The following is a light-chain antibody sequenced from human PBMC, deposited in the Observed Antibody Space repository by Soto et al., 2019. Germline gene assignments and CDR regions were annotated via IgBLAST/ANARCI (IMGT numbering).Light chain of an antibody. Sequence: QSALTQPPSASGSPGQSVTISCTGTSIDVGGYNYVSWYQQHPGKAPKLMIFEVSKRPSGVPARFSGSKSDNTASLTVSGLQAEEEADYYCRSYGGSKNVVFGGGTKVTVL. CDR2: EVS. CDR3: RSYGGSKNVV. V-gene: IGLV2-8*01. CDR1: SIDVGGYNY. J-gene: IGLJ2*01.